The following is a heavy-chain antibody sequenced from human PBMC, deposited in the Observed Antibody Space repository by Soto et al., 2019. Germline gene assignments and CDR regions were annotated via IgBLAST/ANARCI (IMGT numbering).Heavy chain of an antibody. D-gene: IGHD5-18*01. CDR1: GFTFMSNA. CDR2: IRGDGAET. Sequence: EVQLLESGGGLVQPGGSLRLSCVASGFTFMSNAMSWVRQAPGKGPEGVSAIRGDGAETYDADSVRGRFPISRDNSKNTLSLQMNSLRDEVTALYFCVKDWEDGYSPHTGFFELWGRRTLVTVSS. CDR3: VKDWEDGYSPHTGFFEL. J-gene: IGHJ2*01. V-gene: IGHV3-23*01.